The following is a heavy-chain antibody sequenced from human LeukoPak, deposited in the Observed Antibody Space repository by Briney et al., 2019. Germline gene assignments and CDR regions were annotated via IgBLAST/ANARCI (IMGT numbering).Heavy chain of an antibody. Sequence: GGSLRLSCAASGFTFRSYGMHWVRQAPGKGLEWVAFIRYDGTNKYYADSVKGRFTISRDNSKNTLYLQMNSLRAEDTAVYYCARDRYGDYDFDYWGQGTLVTVSS. CDR3: ARDRYGDYDFDY. V-gene: IGHV3-30*02. CDR1: GFTFRSYG. CDR2: IRYDGTNK. D-gene: IGHD4-17*01. J-gene: IGHJ4*02.